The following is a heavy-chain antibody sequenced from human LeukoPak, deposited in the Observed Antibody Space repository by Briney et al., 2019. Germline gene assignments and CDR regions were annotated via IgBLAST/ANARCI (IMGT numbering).Heavy chain of an antibody. J-gene: IGHJ4*02. Sequence: SVKVSCTASGFTFSNSAVQWVRQARGQRLEWIGWIVVGSGNTNYAQKFQERVTITRDMSTSTAYMELSSLRSEDTAVYYCTSDPTFYSGRYCFDYWGQGALVTVSS. CDR2: IVVGSGNT. V-gene: IGHV1-58*01. CDR1: GFTFSNSA. CDR3: TSDPTFYSGRYCFDY. D-gene: IGHD1-26*01.